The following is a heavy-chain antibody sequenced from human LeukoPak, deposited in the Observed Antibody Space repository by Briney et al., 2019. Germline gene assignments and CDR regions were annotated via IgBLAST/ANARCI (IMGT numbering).Heavy chain of an antibody. D-gene: IGHD3-22*01. CDR1: GFTFSNYW. Sequence: GGSLRLSCAASGFTFSNYWMHWVRQAPGKGLVWLSRINSPGTTTTYAGSVKGRFTISRDNAKNTLYLQMNSLRAEDTAVYYCAKGSRSSGYYYDYWGQGTLVTVSS. CDR2: INSPGTTT. V-gene: IGHV3-74*01. J-gene: IGHJ4*02. CDR3: AKGSRSSGYYYDY.